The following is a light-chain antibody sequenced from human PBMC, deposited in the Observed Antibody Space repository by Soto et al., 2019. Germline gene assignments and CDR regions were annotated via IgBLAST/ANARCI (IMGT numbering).Light chain of an antibody. J-gene: IGKJ2*01. CDR1: QILLHSNGYNY. Sequence: DIVMTQSPLSLPVTPGEPASISCRSSQILLHSNGYNYLDWYLQKPGQSPQLLIYLGSNRASGVHDRFSGSGSGTDFTLKISRVEAEDVGVYYCMQYLQTPYTFGHGTKLEIK. V-gene: IGKV2-28*01. CDR3: MQYLQTPYT. CDR2: LGS.